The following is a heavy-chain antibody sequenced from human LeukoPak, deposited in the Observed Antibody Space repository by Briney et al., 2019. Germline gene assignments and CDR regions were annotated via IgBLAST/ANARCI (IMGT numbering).Heavy chain of an antibody. D-gene: IGHD3-10*01. Sequence: ASVKVSCKASGYTFTGYYIHWVRQAPGQGLAWMGWINPHSGGTSYARNFQGRVTMTRDTSISTAYMDLSRLRSDDTAFYYCARDSNYYGSGSYYNSDYWGQGTLVTVSS. CDR1: GYTFTGYY. CDR3: ARDSNYYGSGSYYNSDY. J-gene: IGHJ4*02. CDR2: INPHSGGT. V-gene: IGHV1-2*02.